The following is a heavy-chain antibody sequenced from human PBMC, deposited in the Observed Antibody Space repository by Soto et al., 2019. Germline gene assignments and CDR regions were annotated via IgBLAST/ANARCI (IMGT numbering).Heavy chain of an antibody. V-gene: IGHV1-18*01. J-gene: IGHJ5*02. D-gene: IGHD2-2*01. Sequence: QVHLVQSGAEVKNPGSSVKVSCTASGYIFSSYGITWVRQAPGQGLEWMGCICADSGDTNNAQKFQGRVTLTTDTSASTAYMELRTLISDDTAVYYCARGPSCVDTTGHWFDPWGQGTLVTVSS. CDR3: ARGPSCVDTTGHWFDP. CDR1: GYIFSSYG. CDR2: ICADSGDT.